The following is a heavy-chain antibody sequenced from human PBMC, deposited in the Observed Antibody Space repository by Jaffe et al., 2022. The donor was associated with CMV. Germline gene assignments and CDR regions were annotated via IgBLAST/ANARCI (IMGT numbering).Heavy chain of an antibody. D-gene: IGHD6-13*01. CDR1: GFTFSSYE. CDR3: ARAAYSSSLGAFDI. CDR2: ISSSGSTI. J-gene: IGHJ3*02. V-gene: IGHV3-48*03. Sequence: EVQLVESGGGLVQPGGSLRLSCAASGFTFSSYEMNWVRQAPGKGLEWVSYISSSGSTIYYADSVKGRFTISRDNAKNSLYLQMNSLRAEDTAVYYCARAAYSSSLGAFDIWGQGTMVTVSS.